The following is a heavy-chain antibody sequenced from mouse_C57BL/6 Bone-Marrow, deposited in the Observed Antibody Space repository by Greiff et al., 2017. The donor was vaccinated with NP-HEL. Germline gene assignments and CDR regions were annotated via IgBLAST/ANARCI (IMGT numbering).Heavy chain of an antibody. CDR2: IYPGDGDT. J-gene: IGHJ2*01. Sequence: QVQLQQSGPELVKPGASVKISCKASGYAFSSSWMNWVKQRPGKGLEWIGRIYPGDGDTNYNGKFKGKATLTADKSSSTAYMQLSSLTSEDSAVYFCAIGYFEDYWGQGTTLTVSS. CDR1: GYAFSSSW. D-gene: IGHD2-3*01. CDR3: AIGYFEDY. V-gene: IGHV1-82*01.